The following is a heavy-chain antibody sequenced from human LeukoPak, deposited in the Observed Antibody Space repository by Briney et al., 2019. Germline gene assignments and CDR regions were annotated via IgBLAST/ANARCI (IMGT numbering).Heavy chain of an antibody. J-gene: IGHJ5*02. CDR1: GGSISSSSYY. Sequence: SETLSLTCTVSGGSISSSSYYWGWIRQPPGKGLEWIGSIYYSGSTYYNPSLKSRVTISVDTSKNQFSLKLSSVTAADTAVYYCVVEGTRTRNWFDPWGQGTLVTVSS. V-gene: IGHV4-39*01. D-gene: IGHD3-10*01. CDR2: IYYSGST. CDR3: VVEGTRTRNWFDP.